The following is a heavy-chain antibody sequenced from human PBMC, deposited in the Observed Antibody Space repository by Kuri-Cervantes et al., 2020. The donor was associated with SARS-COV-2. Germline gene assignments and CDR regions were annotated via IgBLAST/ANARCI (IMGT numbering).Heavy chain of an antibody. Sequence: GESLKFSCAASGFTFSNAWMNWVRQAPGKGLEWVGRSKSKTDGGTTDYAAPVKGRFTISRDDSKNTLYLKMNSLRAEDTAVYYCAREGGMTTVTTHDTEIDYWGQGTLVTVSS. CDR3: AREGGMTTVTTHDTEIDY. J-gene: IGHJ4*02. CDR1: GFTFSNAW. V-gene: IGHV3-15*07. CDR2: SKSKTDGGTT. D-gene: IGHD4-17*01.